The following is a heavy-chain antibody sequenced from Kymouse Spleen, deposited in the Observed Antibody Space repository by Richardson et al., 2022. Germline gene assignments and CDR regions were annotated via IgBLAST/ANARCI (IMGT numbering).Heavy chain of an antibody. CDR2: INHSGST. V-gene: IGHV4-34*01. Sequence: QVQLQQWGAGLLKPSETLSLTCAVYGGSFSGYYWSWIRQPPGKGLEWIGEINHSGSTNYNPSLKSRVTISVDTSKNQFSLKLSSVTAADTAVYYCASYYYGSGSPYYGMDVWGQGTTVTVSS. CDR1: GGSFSGYY. CDR3: ASYYYGSGSPYYGMDV. J-gene: IGHJ6*02. D-gene: IGHD3-10*01.